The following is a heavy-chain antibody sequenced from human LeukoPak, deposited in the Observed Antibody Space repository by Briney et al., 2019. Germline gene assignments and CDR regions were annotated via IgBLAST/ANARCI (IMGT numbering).Heavy chain of an antibody. D-gene: IGHD6-13*01. CDR2: INSDGSRT. Sequence: GGSLRLSCAASGFTFSSYEMNWVRQAPGKGLVWVSRINSDGSRTTYADAVKGRFTVSRDNAKNTLYLQMNSLRAEDTAVYYCTTTRLADAFYFDYWGQGTLVTVSS. CDR1: GFTFSSYE. J-gene: IGHJ4*02. V-gene: IGHV3-74*01. CDR3: TTTRLADAFYFDY.